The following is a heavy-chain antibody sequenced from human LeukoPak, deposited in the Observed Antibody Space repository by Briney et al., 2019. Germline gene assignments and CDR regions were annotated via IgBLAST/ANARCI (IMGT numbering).Heavy chain of an antibody. Sequence: GGSLRLSCAAPGLTFNNYAMTWVRQAPGKGLEWVSTISGSAGITYYADSVKGRFTISRDNSKNTLYLQMNSLRAEDTALYYCAKDYSSRPRFYFDCWGQGTLVTVSS. D-gene: IGHD6-13*01. CDR1: GLTFNNYA. V-gene: IGHV3-23*01. CDR2: ISGSAGIT. J-gene: IGHJ4*02. CDR3: AKDYSSRPRFYFDC.